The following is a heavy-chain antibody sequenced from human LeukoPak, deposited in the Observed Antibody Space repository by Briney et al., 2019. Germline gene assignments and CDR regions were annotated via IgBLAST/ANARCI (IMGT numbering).Heavy chain of an antibody. CDR2: ISGSGGST. V-gene: IGHV3-23*01. CDR1: GFTFSCYA. D-gene: IGHD5-18*01. CDR3: AKDQRSGYSYGSFDY. J-gene: IGHJ4*02. Sequence: GGSLRLSCAASGFTFSCYAMSWVRQAPGKGLEWVSAISGSGGSTYYADSVKGRFTISRDNSKNTLYLQMNSLRAEDTAVYYCAKDQRSGYSYGSFDYWGQGTLVTVSS.